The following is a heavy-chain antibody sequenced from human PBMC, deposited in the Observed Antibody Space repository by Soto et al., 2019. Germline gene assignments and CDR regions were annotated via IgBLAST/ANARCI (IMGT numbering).Heavy chain of an antibody. CDR3: AERPASSSGWHGHYVYYGVDV. J-gene: IGHJ6*02. CDR1: GDTFNSYG. Sequence: QVHLVQSGAEVRRPGPSVKVSCKASGDTFNSYGINWVRQAPGQGLEWMGGIIPVFGSTNYAPKFQGRVSYVADESTSTVYMEVTSLTSAGTAVYYCAERPASSSGWHGHYVYYGVDVWGQGTTVPVSS. V-gene: IGHV1-69*01. CDR2: IIPVFGST. D-gene: IGHD6-19*01.